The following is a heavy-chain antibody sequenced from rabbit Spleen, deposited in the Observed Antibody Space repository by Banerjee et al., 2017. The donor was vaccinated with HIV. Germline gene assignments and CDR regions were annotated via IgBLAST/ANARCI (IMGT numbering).Heavy chain of an antibody. J-gene: IGHJ4*01. Sequence: QEQLEESGGGLVTPGGSLTLTCTASGFSFSSSYDMCWVRQAPGKGLEWIACIYASNSGTTYYASWAKGRFTISKTSSTTVTLHMTSLTAADTATYFCARFEAGTVYSSGGNLWGPGTLVTVS. CDR1: GFSFSSSYD. D-gene: IGHD4-1*01. V-gene: IGHV1S45*01. CDR2: IYASNSGTT. CDR3: ARFEAGTVYSSGGNL.